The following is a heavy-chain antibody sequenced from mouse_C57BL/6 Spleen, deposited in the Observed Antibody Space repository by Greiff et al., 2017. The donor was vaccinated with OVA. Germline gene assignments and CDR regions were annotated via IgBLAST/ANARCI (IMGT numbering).Heavy chain of an antibody. D-gene: IGHD2-5*01. J-gene: IGHJ4*01. V-gene: IGHV5-4*01. CDR3: ARDRSNDAVDY. Sequence: EVQLVESGGGLVKPGGSLKLSCAASGFTFSSYAMSWVRQTPDKRLEWVATISGGGSYTYYPDNVKGRFTISRDNAKNNLYLQMSHLKSEDTAMYYCARDRSNDAVDYWGQGTSVTVSS. CDR2: ISGGGSYT. CDR1: GFTFSSYA.